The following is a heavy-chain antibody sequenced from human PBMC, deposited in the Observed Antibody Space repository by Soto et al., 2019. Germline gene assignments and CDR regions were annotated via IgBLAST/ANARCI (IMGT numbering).Heavy chain of an antibody. CDR3: AKQLVRTGSDWFDP. Sequence: PGGSLRLSCAASGFSFNIYAMNWVRQAPGKGLEWVSAISANGQGIYYADSVKGRFIISRDSSKNTVFLHMDSLTAEDTAVYYCAKQLVRTGSDWFDPWGQGTLVTVSS. CDR2: ISANGQGI. V-gene: IGHV3-23*01. D-gene: IGHD6-13*01. J-gene: IGHJ5*02. CDR1: GFSFNIYA.